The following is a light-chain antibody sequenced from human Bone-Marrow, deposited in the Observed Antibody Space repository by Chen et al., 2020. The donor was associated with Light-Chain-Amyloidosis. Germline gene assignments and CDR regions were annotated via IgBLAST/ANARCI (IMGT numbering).Light chain of an antibody. V-gene: IGLV2-23*02. CDR3: SSYAGGTTFVI. CDR2: DDS. Sequence: SALTQPASVSGSPGQSIAIPCTGTSSDVGSYNLVSWYQQHPGKVPNLMIYDDSKRPSGVSDRFSGSKSGNTASLTISGLQAEDEADYYCSSYAGGTTFVIFGGGTKLTVL. CDR1: SSDVGSYNL. J-gene: IGLJ2*01.